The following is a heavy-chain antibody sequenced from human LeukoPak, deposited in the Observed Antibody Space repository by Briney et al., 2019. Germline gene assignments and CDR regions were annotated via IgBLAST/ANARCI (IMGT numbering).Heavy chain of an antibody. Sequence: PGGSLRLSCAASGFTVSSNYMNWVRQAPGKGLEWVSILYSDGRTFYAGSVKGRFTISRDNSKNTLYLQMNSLRAEDTAVYYCGRLALTPWYFDLWGRGTLVTVSS. V-gene: IGHV3-53*01. CDR3: GRLALTPWYFDL. CDR1: GFTVSSNY. CDR2: LYSDGRT. J-gene: IGHJ2*01. D-gene: IGHD5-12*01.